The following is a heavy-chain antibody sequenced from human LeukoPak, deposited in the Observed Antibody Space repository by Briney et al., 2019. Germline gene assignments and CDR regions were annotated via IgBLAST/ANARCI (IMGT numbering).Heavy chain of an antibody. D-gene: IGHD3-10*01. CDR3: ARDSYQDYYGRFDP. V-gene: IGHV3-33*08. Sequence: GRSLRLSCAASGFTFSSYGMHWVRQAPGKRLEWVAVIWDDGNNKRYANSVNGRFTISRDNSENTLYLQMNGLTAEDTAMYYCARDSYQDYYGRFDPWGQGTLVIVSS. CDR1: GFTFSSYG. J-gene: IGHJ5*02. CDR2: IWDDGNNK.